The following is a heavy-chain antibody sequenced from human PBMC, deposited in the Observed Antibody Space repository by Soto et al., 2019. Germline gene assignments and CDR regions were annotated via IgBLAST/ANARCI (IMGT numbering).Heavy chain of an antibody. CDR1: GGSISSSSYY. V-gene: IGHV4-39*07. J-gene: IGHJ6*02. CDR2: IYYSGST. CDR3: ARVKFRYGDYYGMDV. Sequence: PSETLSLTCTVSGGSISSSSYYWGWIRQPPGKGLEWIGSIYYSGSTYYNPSLKSRVTISVDTSKNQFSLKLSSVTAADTAVYYCARVKFRYGDYYGMDVWGQGTKVTVSS. D-gene: IGHD5-18*01.